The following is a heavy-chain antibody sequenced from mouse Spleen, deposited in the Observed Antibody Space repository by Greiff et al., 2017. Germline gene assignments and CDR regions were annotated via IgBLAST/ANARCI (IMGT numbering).Heavy chain of an antibody. CDR3: DSSGYPFDY. D-gene: IGHD3-1*01. CDR1: GYTFTSYG. V-gene: IGHV1-81*01. J-gene: IGHJ2*01. Sequence: VKLVESGAELARPGASVKLSCKASGYTFTSYGISWVKQRTGQGLEWIGEIYPRSGNTYYNEKFKGKATLTADKSSSTAYMELRSLTSEDSAVCFCDSSGYPFDYWGQGTTLTVSS. CDR2: IYPRSGNT.